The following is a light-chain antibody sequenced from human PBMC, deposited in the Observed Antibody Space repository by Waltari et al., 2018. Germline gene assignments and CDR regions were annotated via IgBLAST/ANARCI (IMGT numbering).Light chain of an antibody. CDR3: QQYDNLALFT. CDR1: QDISNY. J-gene: IGKJ3*01. CDR2: DAS. Sequence: DIQMTQSPSSLSASVGDRVTITCQASQDISNYLNWYQQKPGKAPKLLIYDASNLETGVPSRFSGSGSWTDFTFTISSLQPEDIATYYCQQYDNLALFTFGPGTKVDIK. V-gene: IGKV1-33*01.